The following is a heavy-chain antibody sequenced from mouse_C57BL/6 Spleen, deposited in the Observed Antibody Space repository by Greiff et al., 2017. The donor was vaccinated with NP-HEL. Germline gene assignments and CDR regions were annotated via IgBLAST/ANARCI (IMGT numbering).Heavy chain of an antibody. CDR2: ISYDGSN. CDR3: LSLTTVGYYAMDY. V-gene: IGHV3-6*01. D-gene: IGHD1-1*01. CDR1: GYSITSGYY. J-gene: IGHJ4*01. Sequence: EVQLQQSGPGLVKPSQSLSLTCSVTGYSITSGYYWNWIRQFPGNKLEWMGYISYDGSNNYNPSLKNRISITRDTSKNQFFLKLNSVTTEDTATYYCLSLTTVGYYAMDYWGQGTSVTVSS.